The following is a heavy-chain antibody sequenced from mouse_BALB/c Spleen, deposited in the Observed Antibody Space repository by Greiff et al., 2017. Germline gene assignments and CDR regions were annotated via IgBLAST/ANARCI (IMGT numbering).Heavy chain of an antibody. CDR3: ARDRGIYYGNPTTFDY. CDR2: IWAGGST. D-gene: IGHD2-1*01. CDR1: GFSLTSYG. J-gene: IGHJ2*01. V-gene: IGHV2-9*02. Sequence: QVQLKESGPGLVAPSQSLSITCTVSGFSLTSYGVHWVRQPPGKGLEWLGVIWAGGSTNYNSALMSRLSISKDNSKSQVFLKMNSLQTDDTAMYYCARDRGIYYGNPTTFDYWGQGTTLTVSS.